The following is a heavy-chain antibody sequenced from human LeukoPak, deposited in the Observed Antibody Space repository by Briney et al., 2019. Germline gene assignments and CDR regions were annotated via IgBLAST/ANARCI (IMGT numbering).Heavy chain of an antibody. D-gene: IGHD2-2*01. Sequence: GASVKVSCKASGYTFTGYGISWVRQAPGQGLEWMGWISAYNGNTNYAQKFQGRVTMTRNTSISTAYMELSSLRSDDTAVYYCVRGKYQLPQWGQGTLVTVSS. J-gene: IGHJ4*02. V-gene: IGHV1-18*01. CDR1: GYTFTGYG. CDR3: VRGKYQLPQ. CDR2: ISAYNGNT.